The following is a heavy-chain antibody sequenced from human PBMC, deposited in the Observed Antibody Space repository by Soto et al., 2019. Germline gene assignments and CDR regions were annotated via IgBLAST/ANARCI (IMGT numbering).Heavy chain of an antibody. CDR1: GSSLTKYY. D-gene: IGHD3-3*01. Sequence: PSETLSRTCTVSGSSLTKYYWSWIRQPAGKGLKWIGRVYTSGNVVSKASLRSRLTMSVDTSKNQSSLRLTSVTAADTAVYYCARDNNDFWSLYPLAFDYWGQGVLVT. J-gene: IGHJ4*02. CDR2: VYTSGNV. CDR3: ARDNNDFWSLYPLAFDY. V-gene: IGHV4-4*07.